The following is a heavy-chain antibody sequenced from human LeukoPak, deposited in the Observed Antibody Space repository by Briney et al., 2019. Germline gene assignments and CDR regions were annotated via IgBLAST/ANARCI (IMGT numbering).Heavy chain of an antibody. V-gene: IGHV3-23*01. J-gene: IGHJ4*02. CDR3: ARRRDSSGGKDFDY. D-gene: IGHD6-19*01. CDR2: IGANGNT. Sequence: PGRSLRLSCAASGFTFSSYAMSWVRQAPGKGLEWVPHIGANGNTYYADSVKGRFTISRDISKNTLFLQINSLRADDTAVYYCARRRDSSGGKDFDYWGQGTLVTVSS. CDR1: GFTFSSYA.